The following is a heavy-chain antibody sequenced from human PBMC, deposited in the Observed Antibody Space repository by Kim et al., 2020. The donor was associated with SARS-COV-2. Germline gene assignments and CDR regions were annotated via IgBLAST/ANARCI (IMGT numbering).Heavy chain of an antibody. CDR3: ARDRTVGATNWNFDL. J-gene: IGHJ2*01. Sequence: GGSLRLSCAASGFTFNVHAMTWVRQRPGKGLEWVSAVNGGGGNTNYADPVKGRFTISRDNSKNMLYLQMNSLRGEDTAIYYCARDRTVGATNWNFDLWG. CDR2: VNGGGGNT. V-gene: IGHV3-23*01. D-gene: IGHD1-26*01. CDR1: GFTFNVHA.